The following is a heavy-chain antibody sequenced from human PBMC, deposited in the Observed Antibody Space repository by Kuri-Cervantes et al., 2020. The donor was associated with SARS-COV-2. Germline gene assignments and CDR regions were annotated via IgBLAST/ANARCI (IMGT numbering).Heavy chain of an antibody. CDR2: IIPIFGTA. D-gene: IGHD1-7*01. J-gene: IGHJ5*02. CDR1: GGTFSSYA. CDR3: AREAGLGITGTPGWNWFDP. Sequence: SVKVSCKASGGTFSSYAISWVRQAPGQGLEWMGGIIPIFGTANYAQKFQGRVTITADESTSTAYMELSSLRSEDTAVYYCAREAGLGITGTPGWNWFDPWGQGPLVPVSS. V-gene: IGHV1-69*13.